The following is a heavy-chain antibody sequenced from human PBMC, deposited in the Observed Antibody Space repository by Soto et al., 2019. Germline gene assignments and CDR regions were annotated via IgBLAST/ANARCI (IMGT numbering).Heavy chain of an antibody. V-gene: IGHV4-59*08. J-gene: IGHJ4*02. CDR3: ARRIVGTETFDC. Sequence: PSETLCLTCTVSDGSISSYYWSWIRQPPGRGLEWIGFIYYAGSTKYNPSLNSRVTISVDTSKNQFSLTVTSVTAADTAVYYCARRIVGTETFDCWGQGTLVTVSS. CDR1: DGSISSYY. CDR2: IYYAGST. D-gene: IGHD5-12*01.